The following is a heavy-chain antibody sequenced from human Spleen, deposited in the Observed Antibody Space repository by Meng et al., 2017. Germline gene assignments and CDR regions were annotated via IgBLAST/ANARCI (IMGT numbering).Heavy chain of an antibody. J-gene: IGHJ5*02. D-gene: IGHD2-2*02. CDR2: IEYSGST. CDR1: GVAFIDHY. V-gene: IGHV4-34*01. CDR3: ARGAIATIRSLDP. Sequence: QWQLASVSTGLHHASATLSLSCAFYGVAFIDHYRTWIRQSPGKGLEWIGEIEYSGSTNYNPSLQSRVTVSVDTIKKQFSLKLTSLTAADTAVYYCARGAIATIRSLDPWGQGTLVTVSS.